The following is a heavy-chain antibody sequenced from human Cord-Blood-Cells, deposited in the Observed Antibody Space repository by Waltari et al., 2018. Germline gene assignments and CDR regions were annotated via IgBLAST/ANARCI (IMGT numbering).Heavy chain of an antibody. CDR3: ARELGKGDAFVF. V-gene: IGHV1-2*02. Sequence: QVQLVQSGAEVKKPGVSVKVSCTASGYTFTGYYMPWVRQGPGQGLEWRGWINRNCGGTNYGQKFPVRGTMTMDTAISTVYMELSRMRSDDTAVYYCARELGKGDAFVFWGQGTRVTVSS. CDR1: GYTFTGYY. CDR2: INRNCGGT. D-gene: IGHD6-13*01. J-gene: IGHJ3*01.